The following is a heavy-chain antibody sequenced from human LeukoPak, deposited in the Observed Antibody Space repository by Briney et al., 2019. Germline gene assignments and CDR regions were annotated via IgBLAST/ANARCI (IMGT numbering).Heavy chain of an antibody. V-gene: IGHV3-30*03. CDR1: GFTFSSYG. Sequence: GGSLRLSCAASGFTFSSYGMHWVRQAPGKGLEWVALISYDGRNKYHADSVKGRFTISRDNSKNSLYLQMNSLRAGDTAVYYCARVGDTDAFDIWGQGTMVTVSS. CDR3: ARVGDTDAFDI. J-gene: IGHJ3*02. CDR2: ISYDGRNK. D-gene: IGHD2-21*01.